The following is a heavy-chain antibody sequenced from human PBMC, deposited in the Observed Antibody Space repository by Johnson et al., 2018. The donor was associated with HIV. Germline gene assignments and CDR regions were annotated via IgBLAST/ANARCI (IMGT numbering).Heavy chain of an antibody. Sequence: VQVVESGGGVVQPGRSLTLSCAASGFTFSSNYMSWVRQAPGKGLEWVSVISGSGGSTYYADSVKGRFSISRDNSKNTLYLQMNSLRAEDTAVYYCAKDSKRLLWFGEFCDAFDIWGQGTMVTVSS. CDR1: GFTFSSNY. D-gene: IGHD3-10*01. V-gene: IGHV3-23*04. J-gene: IGHJ3*02. CDR3: AKDSKRLLWFGEFCDAFDI. CDR2: ISGSGGST.